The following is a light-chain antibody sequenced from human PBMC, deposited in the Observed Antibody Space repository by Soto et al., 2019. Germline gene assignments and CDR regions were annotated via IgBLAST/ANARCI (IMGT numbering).Light chain of an antibody. CDR2: GNS. CDR3: QSYDSSLSGYV. CDR1: SSNIGAGYD. J-gene: IGLJ1*01. V-gene: IGLV1-40*01. Sequence: SVLTQPPSMSRAPGQRVTISCTGSSSNIGAGYDVHWYQQLPGTAPKLLIYGNSNRPSGVPDRFSGSKSGTSASLAITGLQAEDEADYYCQSYDSSLSGYVFGTGTKVTVL.